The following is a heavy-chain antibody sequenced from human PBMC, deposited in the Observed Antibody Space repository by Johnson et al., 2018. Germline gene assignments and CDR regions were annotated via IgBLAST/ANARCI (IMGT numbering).Heavy chain of an antibody. CDR1: GFTFSSYT. CDR2: TSYDGNNK. Sequence: QVQLVESGGGVVQPGRSLRLSCAASGFTFSSYTMDWVRQAPGKGLEWVAVTSYDGNNKYYADSVKGRFTISRDNSKNTLYLQMNSLRVDDTAVYYCVRGLVRPFYYMDVWGKGTTVTVS. CDR3: VRGLVRPFYYMDV. V-gene: IGHV3-30-3*01. D-gene: IGHD3-10*01. J-gene: IGHJ6*03.